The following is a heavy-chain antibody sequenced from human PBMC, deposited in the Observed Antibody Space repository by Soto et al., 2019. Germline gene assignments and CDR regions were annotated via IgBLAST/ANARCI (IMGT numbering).Heavy chain of an antibody. J-gene: IGHJ6*02. V-gene: IGHV4-4*07. D-gene: IGHD1-20*01. Sequence: SETLSLTCTDSGGSISSFSWSWIRQAAGKGLEWIGLIHTSGSTNYNPSLRGRVAMSVDTSKNQFSLNLNSVTAADTAVYFCVRGPNWNYYHYGVDVWGQGTTVTVSS. CDR2: IHTSGST. CDR1: GGSISSFS. CDR3: VRGPNWNYYHYGVDV.